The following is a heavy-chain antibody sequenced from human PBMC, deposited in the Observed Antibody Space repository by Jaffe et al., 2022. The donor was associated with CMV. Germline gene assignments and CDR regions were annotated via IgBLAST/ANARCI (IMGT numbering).Heavy chain of an antibody. CDR3: ARPVGYYYDSSGYYHDAFDI. Sequence: EVQLVQSGAEVKKPGESLKISCKGSGYSFTSYWIGWVRQMPGKGLEWMGIIYPGDSDTRYSPSFQGQVTISADKSISTAYLQWSSLKASDTAMYYCARPVGYYYDSSGYYHDAFDIWGQGTMVTVSS. D-gene: IGHD3-22*01. J-gene: IGHJ3*02. CDR1: GYSFTSYW. V-gene: IGHV5-51*01. CDR2: IYPGDSDT.